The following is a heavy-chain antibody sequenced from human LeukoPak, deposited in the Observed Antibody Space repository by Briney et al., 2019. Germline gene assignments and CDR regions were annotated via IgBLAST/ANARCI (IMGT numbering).Heavy chain of an antibody. CDR1: GFTFSSYA. V-gene: IGHV3-30-3*01. CDR2: ISYDGSNK. Sequence: GGSLRLSCAASGFTFSSYAMSWVRQAPGKGLEWVAVISYDGSNKYYADSVKGRFTISRDNSKNTLYLQMNSLRAEDTAVYYCAREILSAFDIWGQGTMVTVSS. J-gene: IGHJ3*02. CDR3: AREILSAFDI.